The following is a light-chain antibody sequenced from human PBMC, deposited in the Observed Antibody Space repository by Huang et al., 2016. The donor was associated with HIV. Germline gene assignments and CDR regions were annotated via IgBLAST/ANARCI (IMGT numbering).Light chain of an antibody. Sequence: ETVLTQSPATLSLSPGERATLSCRASQSVDTFLAWYQQTPGQAPRLLISGASNRATGIPDRFRGSVSGTVFTLTISSLEPEDFAIYYCQQRFSFGPGTRV. CDR1: QSVDTF. J-gene: IGKJ3*01. CDR2: GAS. V-gene: IGKV3-11*01. CDR3: QQRFS.